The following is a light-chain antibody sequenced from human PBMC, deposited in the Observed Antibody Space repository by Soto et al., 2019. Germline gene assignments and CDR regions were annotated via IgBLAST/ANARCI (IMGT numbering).Light chain of an antibody. CDR2: EVT. Sequence: QSALTQPASVSGSPGQSITISCTGSSSDVGAYHFVSWYQHHPGKAPKLILYEVTARPSGVSSRFSGSKSGNTASLTISGLQADDEANYYCSAYTVSRTYVFGTGTKVTVL. V-gene: IGLV2-14*01. CDR3: SAYTVSRTYV. CDR1: SSDVGAYHF. J-gene: IGLJ1*01.